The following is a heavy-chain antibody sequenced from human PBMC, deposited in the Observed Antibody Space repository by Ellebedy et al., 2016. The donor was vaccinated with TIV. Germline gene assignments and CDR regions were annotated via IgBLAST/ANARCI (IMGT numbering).Heavy chain of an antibody. CDR2: IYYSGST. D-gene: IGHD1-26*01. Sequence: SETLSLXCTVSGGSISSYYWSWIRQPPGKGLEWIGYIYYSGSTKYNPSLKSRGTISLGTSKNQFTLKLSSVTAADTAVYYCASYSGSSRDDAFDIWGQGTMVTVSA. CDR1: GGSISSYY. CDR3: ASYSGSSRDDAFDI. V-gene: IGHV4-59*01. J-gene: IGHJ3*02.